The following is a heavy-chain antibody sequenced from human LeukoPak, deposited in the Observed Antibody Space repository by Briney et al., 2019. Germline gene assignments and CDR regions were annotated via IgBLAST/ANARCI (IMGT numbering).Heavy chain of an antibody. J-gene: IGHJ4*02. CDR2: ISSGGGST. D-gene: IGHD6-19*01. V-gene: IGHV3-23*01. Sequence: PGGSLRLSCAASGFTFSSYGMSWVRQAPGKGLEWISAISSGGGSTYYIDSVKGRFTISRDNSKNTLSLQVDSLRVEDTAVYYCAKLPVAGLYCDYWGQGTQVTVSP. CDR1: GFTFSSYG. CDR3: AKLPVAGLYCDY.